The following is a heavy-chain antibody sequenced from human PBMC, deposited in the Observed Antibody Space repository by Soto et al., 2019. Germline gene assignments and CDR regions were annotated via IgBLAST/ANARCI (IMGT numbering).Heavy chain of an antibody. CDR2: IYYSGST. V-gene: IGHV4-59*01. J-gene: IGHJ4*02. CDR3: ARARTGDNLGRIDY. CDR1: GGSISSYY. D-gene: IGHD3-9*01. Sequence: SETLSLTYTVSGGSISSYYWSWIRQPPGKGLEWIGYIYYSGSTNYNPSLKSRVTISVDTSKNQFSLKLSSVTAADTAVYYCARARTGDNLGRIDYWGQGTLVTVSS.